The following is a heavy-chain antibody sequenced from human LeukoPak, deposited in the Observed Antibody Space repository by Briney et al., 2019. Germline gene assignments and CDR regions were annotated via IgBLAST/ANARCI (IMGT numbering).Heavy chain of an antibody. CDR1: GFTFSSYA. J-gene: IGHJ6*03. V-gene: IGHV3-48*01. CDR3: ARFAAGGSYYYYMDV. CDR2: IGTSSTTI. Sequence: GGSLRLSCAASGFTFSSYAMSWVRQPPGKGLEWVSNIGTSSTTIYYADSVKGRFTISRDNAKNSLYLQMNSLRADDTAVYYCARFAAGGSYYYYMDVWGKGTTVTVSS. D-gene: IGHD6-25*01.